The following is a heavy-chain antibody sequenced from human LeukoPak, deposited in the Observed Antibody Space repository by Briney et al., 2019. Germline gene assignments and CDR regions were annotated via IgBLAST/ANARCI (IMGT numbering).Heavy chain of an antibody. CDR3: VREGYSSGWYGAFDI. D-gene: IGHD6-19*01. CDR2: INPSGGST. Sequence: ASVKVSCKASGYTFTSYYMHWVRQAPGQGLEWMGIINPSGGSTSYAQKFQGRVTISRDATANTAYMELSSLRSEDTAVYYCVREGYSSGWYGAFDIWGQGTMVTVSS. J-gene: IGHJ3*02. V-gene: IGHV1-46*01. CDR1: GYTFTSYY.